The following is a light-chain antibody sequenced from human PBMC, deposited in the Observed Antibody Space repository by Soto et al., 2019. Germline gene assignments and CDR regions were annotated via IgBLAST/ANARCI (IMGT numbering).Light chain of an antibody. Sequence: QCVLTQPASVSGAPGQSVTITCTVTNNDIGVYDFVSWYQHHPGKAPRLIIYEVVQRPSGVPDRFSGSKSGNTASLTVSGLQAADEADYFCKSYAGSNTYVFGSGTRSAS. CDR1: NNDIGVYDF. CDR3: KSYAGSNTYV. J-gene: IGLJ1*01. V-gene: IGLV2-8*01. CDR2: EVV.